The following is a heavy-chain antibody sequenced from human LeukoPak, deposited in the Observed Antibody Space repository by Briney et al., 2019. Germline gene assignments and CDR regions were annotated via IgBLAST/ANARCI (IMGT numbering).Heavy chain of an antibody. CDR2: INAGNGNT. Sequence: ASVKVSCKASGCTFTSYAMHWVRQAPGQRLEWMGWINAGNGNTKYSQKFQGRVTITRDTSASTAYMELSSLRSEDTAVYYCARGYDILTGYLLQWGQGTLVTVSS. V-gene: IGHV1-3*01. J-gene: IGHJ4*02. CDR1: GCTFTSYA. D-gene: IGHD3-9*01. CDR3: ARGYDILTGYLLQ.